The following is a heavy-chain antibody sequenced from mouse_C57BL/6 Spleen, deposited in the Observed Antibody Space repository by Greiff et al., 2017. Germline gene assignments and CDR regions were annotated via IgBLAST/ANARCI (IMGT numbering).Heavy chain of an antibody. V-gene: IGHV5-17*01. D-gene: IGHD1-1*01. Sequence: DVKLVESGGGLVKPGGSLKLSCAASGFTFSDYGMNWVRQAPEKGLEWVAYISSGSSTIYYADTVKGRFTISRDNAKNTLFLQMTSLRSEDTAMYYCARDYYGRSGYFDYWGQGTTLTVSS. CDR1: GFTFSDYG. CDR2: ISSGSSTI. J-gene: IGHJ2*01. CDR3: ARDYYGRSGYFDY.